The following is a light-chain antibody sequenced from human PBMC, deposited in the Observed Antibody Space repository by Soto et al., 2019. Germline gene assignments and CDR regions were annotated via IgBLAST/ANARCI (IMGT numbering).Light chain of an antibody. CDR2: GAS. Sequence: EIVLTQSPGTLSLSPGERATLSCRASQSVSSSYLAWYQHKPGQAPRLLIYGASSRATGIPDRFSGSGSGTDFTLTISRLEPEEFAVYYCQQYGSSPPTFGQGTKLEIK. V-gene: IGKV3-20*01. CDR3: QQYGSSPPT. CDR1: QSVSSSY. J-gene: IGKJ2*01.